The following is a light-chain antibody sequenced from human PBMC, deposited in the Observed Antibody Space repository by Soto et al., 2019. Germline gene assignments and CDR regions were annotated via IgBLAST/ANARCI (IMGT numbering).Light chain of an antibody. CDR3: QTWDTGARVV. V-gene: IGLV4-69*01. CDR2: LSSDGSH. CDR1: SGHSSYA. Sequence: QPVLTQSPSASASLGASVKLTCTLSSGHSSYAIAWHQQQPEKGPRYLMKLSSDGSHSKGDGIPDRFSGSSSGAERYLTISRIQSEDEADYYCQTWDTGARVVFGGGTKLTVL. J-gene: IGLJ2*01.